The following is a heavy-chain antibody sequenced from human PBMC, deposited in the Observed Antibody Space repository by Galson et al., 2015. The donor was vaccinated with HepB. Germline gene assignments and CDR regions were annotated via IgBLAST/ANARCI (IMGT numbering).Heavy chain of an antibody. J-gene: IGHJ4*02. D-gene: IGHD3-22*01. Sequence: SLRLSCAASGFTFSSYAMHWVRQAPGKGLEWVAVISYDGSNKYYADSVKGRFTISRDNSKNTLYLQMNSLRAEDTAVYYCARDRYTMIVVSRADYFDYWGQGTLVTVSS. CDR1: GFTFSSYA. CDR3: ARDRYTMIVVSRADYFDY. CDR2: ISYDGSNK. V-gene: IGHV3-30-3*01.